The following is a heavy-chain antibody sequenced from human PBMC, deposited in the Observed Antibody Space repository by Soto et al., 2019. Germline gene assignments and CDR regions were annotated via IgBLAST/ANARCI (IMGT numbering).Heavy chain of an antibody. CDR2: ISSSGSTI. CDR1: GFTFSDYY. J-gene: IGHJ6*02. V-gene: IGHV3-11*01. CDR3: ARISLMTTDGMDV. Sequence: GGSLRLSCAASGFTFSDYYMSWIRQAPGKGLGWVSYISSSGSTIYYADSVKGRFTISRDNAKNSLYLQMNSLRAEDTAVYYCARISLMTTDGMDVWGQGTTVTVSS. D-gene: IGHD4-4*01.